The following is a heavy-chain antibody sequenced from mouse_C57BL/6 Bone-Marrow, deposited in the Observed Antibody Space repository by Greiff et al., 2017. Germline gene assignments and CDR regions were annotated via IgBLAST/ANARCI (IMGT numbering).Heavy chain of an antibody. CDR1: GFNIKDDY. CDR2: IDPENGDT. CDR3: TTSYYEDYFDY. V-gene: IGHV14-4*01. D-gene: IGHD1-1*01. J-gene: IGHJ2*01. Sequence: VQLKQSGAELVRPGASVKLSCTASGFNIKDDYMPWVKQRPEQGLEWIGWIDPENGDTEYASKFQGKATITAEPSSNTAYLQLSSLTSEDTAVYYCTTSYYEDYFDYWGQGTTLTVSS.